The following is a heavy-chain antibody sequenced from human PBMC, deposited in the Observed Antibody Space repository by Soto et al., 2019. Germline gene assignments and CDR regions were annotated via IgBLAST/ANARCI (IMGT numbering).Heavy chain of an antibody. V-gene: IGHV4-31*03. Sequence: QVQLQESGPGLVKPSQTLSLTCTVSGGSISSGGYYWSWIRQHPGKGLEWIGYIYYSGSTYYNPSLKSRVTISVDTSKNQYSLKLSSVTDADTAVYYCARDHIAAAGSLYYYYGMDVWGQGTTVTVSS. CDR1: GGSISSGGYY. J-gene: IGHJ6*02. CDR2: IYYSGST. CDR3: ARDHIAAAGSLYYYYGMDV. D-gene: IGHD6-13*01.